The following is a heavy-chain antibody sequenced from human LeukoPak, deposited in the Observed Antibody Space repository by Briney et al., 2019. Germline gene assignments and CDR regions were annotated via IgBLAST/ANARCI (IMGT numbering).Heavy chain of an antibody. CDR2: ISSSSSYI. D-gene: IGHD5-12*01. V-gene: IGHV3-21*01. CDR3: ARARSGYSAYDWIY. Sequence: GGSLRLSCAASGSTFSTYSVNWVRQAPGKGLEWVSSISSSSSYIYYADSVKGRFTISRDNAKNSLYLQMNSLRAEDTAVYYCARARSGYSAYDWIYWGQGTLVTVSS. CDR1: GSTFSTYS. J-gene: IGHJ4*02.